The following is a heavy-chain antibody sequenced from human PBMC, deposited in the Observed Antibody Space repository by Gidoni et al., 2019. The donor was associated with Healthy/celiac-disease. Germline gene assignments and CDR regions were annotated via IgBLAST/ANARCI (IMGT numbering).Heavy chain of an antibody. J-gene: IGHJ1*01. Sequence: QVQLVQSGAEVKKPGASVTVSCKASGYTFTSSGISWVRQAPGQGLEWMGWIRAYNGNTNYAQKLQGRVTMTTDTSTSTAYMELRSLRSDDTAVYYCARASGYSSGWHDYEYFQHWGQGTLVTVSS. CDR2: IRAYNGNT. CDR1: GYTFTSSG. V-gene: IGHV1-18*01. CDR3: ARASGYSSGWHDYEYFQH. D-gene: IGHD6-19*01.